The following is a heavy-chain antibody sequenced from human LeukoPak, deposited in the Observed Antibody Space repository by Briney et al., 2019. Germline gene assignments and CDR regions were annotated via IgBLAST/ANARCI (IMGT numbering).Heavy chain of an antibody. J-gene: IGHJ4*02. CDR2: ISSNGGST. V-gene: IGHV3-64D*09. CDR1: GFTFSSYA. Sequence: GGSLRLSCSASGFTFSSYAMHWVRQAPGQGLEYVSAISSNGGSTYYADSVKGRFTTSRDNSKNTLYLQMSSLRAEDTAVYYCVKARGYYDFWSGYLGYWGQGTLVTVSS. D-gene: IGHD3-3*01. CDR3: VKARGYYDFWSGYLGY.